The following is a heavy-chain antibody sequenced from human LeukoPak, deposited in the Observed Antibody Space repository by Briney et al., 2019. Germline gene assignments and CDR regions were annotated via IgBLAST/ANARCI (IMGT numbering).Heavy chain of an antibody. CDR3: ASRGSVAGTQTGYYYYYMDV. CDR1: GYSFTTYA. V-gene: IGHV1-18*01. J-gene: IGHJ6*03. CDR2: ISAYNGNT. Sequence: ASVKVSCKASGYSFTTYAMHWVRQAPGQGLEWMGWISAYNGNTNYAQKLQGRVTMTTDTSTSTAYMELRSLRSDDTAVYYCASRGSVAGTQTGYYYYYMDVWGKGTTVTVSS. D-gene: IGHD6-19*01.